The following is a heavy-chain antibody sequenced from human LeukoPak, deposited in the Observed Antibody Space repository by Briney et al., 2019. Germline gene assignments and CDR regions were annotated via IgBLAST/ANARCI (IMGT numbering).Heavy chain of an antibody. D-gene: IGHD1-20*01. CDR3: ATGLLITGTAFDI. V-gene: IGHV1-24*01. J-gene: IGHJ3*02. CDR2: FDPKDGET. Sequence: ASVKVSCKVSGYTLTELSMHWVRQAPGKGLEWMGGFDPKDGETIYAQKFQGRVTMTEDTSTDTAYMELSSLRSEDTAVYYCATGLLITGTAFDIWGQGTMVTVSS. CDR1: GYTLTELS.